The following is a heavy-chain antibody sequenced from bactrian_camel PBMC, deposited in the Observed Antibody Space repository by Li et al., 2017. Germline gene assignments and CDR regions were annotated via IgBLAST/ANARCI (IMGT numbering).Heavy chain of an antibody. CDR1: GFTFVEND. CDR3: AADPADRTFCSLRSSFGT. V-gene: IGHV3S40*01. J-gene: IGHJ6*01. Sequence: VQLVESGGALMQPGGSVRLSCAASGFTFVENDMIWVRHGPGKGLEWVPTISFSGRMIRYADSVKGRFTIAQDNAKNTVYLQMNSLKPDDTAMYYCAADPADRTFCSLRSSFGTWGQGTQVTVS. D-gene: IGHD2*01. CDR2: ISFSGRMI.